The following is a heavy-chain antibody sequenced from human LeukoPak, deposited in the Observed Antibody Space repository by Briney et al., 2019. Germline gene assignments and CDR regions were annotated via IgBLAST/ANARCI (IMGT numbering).Heavy chain of an antibody. CDR2: INPNSGGT. Sequence: GASVKVSCKASGYTFTGYYMHWVRQAPGQGLEWMGWINPNSGGTNYAQEFQGRVTMTRDTSISTAYMELSRLRSDDTAVYYCARRYFADYWGQGTLVTVSS. V-gene: IGHV1-2*02. CDR3: ARRYFADY. J-gene: IGHJ4*02. D-gene: IGHD3-9*01. CDR1: GYTFTGYY.